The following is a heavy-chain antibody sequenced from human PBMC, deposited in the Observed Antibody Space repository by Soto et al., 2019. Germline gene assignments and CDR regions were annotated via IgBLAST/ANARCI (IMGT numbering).Heavy chain of an antibody. CDR2: INAGNGNT. Sequence: ASVKVSCKASGYTFTSYAMHWVRQAPGQRLEWMGWINAGNGNTRYSQKFQGRVTITRDTSATTAYMDLSSLRSEDTAVYYCARGSGYNLFDYWGQGTLVPVSS. CDR1: GYTFTSYA. CDR3: ARGSGYNLFDY. D-gene: IGHD6-25*01. J-gene: IGHJ4*02. V-gene: IGHV1-3*01.